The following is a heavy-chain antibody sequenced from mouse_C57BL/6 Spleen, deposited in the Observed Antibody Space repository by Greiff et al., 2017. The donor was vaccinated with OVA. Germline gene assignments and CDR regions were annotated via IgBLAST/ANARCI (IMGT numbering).Heavy chain of an antibody. V-gene: IGHV5-4*01. CDR1: GFTFSSYA. Sequence: EVKLVESGGGLVKPGGSLKLSCAASGFTFSSYAMSWVRQTPEKRLEWVATISDGGSYTYYPDNVKGRFTISRDNAKNNLYLQMSHLKSEDTAMYYCARDQGARGNPFAYWGQGTLVTVSA. CDR2: ISDGGSYT. J-gene: IGHJ3*01. CDR3: ARDQGARGNPFAY. D-gene: IGHD3-1*01.